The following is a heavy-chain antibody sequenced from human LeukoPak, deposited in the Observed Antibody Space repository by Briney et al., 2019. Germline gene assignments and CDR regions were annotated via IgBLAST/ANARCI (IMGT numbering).Heavy chain of an antibody. V-gene: IGHV4-59*08. Sequence: SETLSLTCTVSGGSISSYYWSWIRQPPGKGLEWIGYIYYSGSTNYNPSLKSRVTISVDTSKNQFSLKLSSVTAADTAVYYGGRHGGLAGGRRSFAPGGRGTLVTVS. D-gene: IGHD3-16*01. CDR1: GGSISSYY. J-gene: IGHJ5*02. CDR2: IYYSGST. CDR3: GRHGGLAGGRRSFAP.